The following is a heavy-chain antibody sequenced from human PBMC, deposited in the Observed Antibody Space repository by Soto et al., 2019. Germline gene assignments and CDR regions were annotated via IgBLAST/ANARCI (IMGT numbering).Heavy chain of an antibody. CDR3: TTGPATSSTVPPPSYYYSGMDV. D-gene: IGHD2-2*01. Sequence: GGSLRLSCAASGFTFSNAWMSWVRQAPGKGLEWVGRIKSKTDGGTTDYAAPLKGRFTISRYDSKNKLYLQMNSLKTEDTDVYYSTTGPATSSTVPPPSYYYSGMDVWGQGTTVTVSS. CDR1: GFTFSNAW. V-gene: IGHV3-15*01. J-gene: IGHJ6*02. CDR2: IKSKTDGGTT.